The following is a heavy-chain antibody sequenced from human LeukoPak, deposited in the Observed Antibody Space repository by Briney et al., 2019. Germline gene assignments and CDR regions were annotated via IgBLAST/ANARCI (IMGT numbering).Heavy chain of an antibody. CDR1: GYAFDSYV. D-gene: IGHD3-10*01. CDR2: ISGNNGNT. J-gene: IGHJ6*02. CDR3: ARVGRSRSTIGSTHYGMDV. V-gene: IGHV1-18*04. Sequence: ASVKVSCKASGYAFDSYVVSWVRQAAGQGLEWMGWISGNNGNTYYVAKLPGRVIMSTDTSTKTAYIELMSLTSDDAAVYYCARVGRSRSTIGSTHYGMDVWGQGTTVTVSS.